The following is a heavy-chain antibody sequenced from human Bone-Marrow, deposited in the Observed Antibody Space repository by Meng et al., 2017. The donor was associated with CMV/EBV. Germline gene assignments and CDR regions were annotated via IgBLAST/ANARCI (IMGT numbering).Heavy chain of an antibody. Sequence: GSLRLSCTVSGGSISGYYWSWIRQPPGKGLEWIGYIYYSGSTNYNPSLKSRVTISVDTSKNQFSLKLSSVTAADTAVYYCARDLPYMVRGGHYYGMDVWGQGTTVTVSS. CDR2: IYYSGST. J-gene: IGHJ6*02. CDR3: ARDLPYMVRGGHYYGMDV. CDR1: GGSISGYY. V-gene: IGHV4-59*01. D-gene: IGHD3-10*01.